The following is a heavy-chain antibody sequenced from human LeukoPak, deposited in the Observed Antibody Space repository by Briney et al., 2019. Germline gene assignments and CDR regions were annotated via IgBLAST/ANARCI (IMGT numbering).Heavy chain of an antibody. CDR1: GYTFTAYY. CDR3: AREGYDSSGYSNWFDP. V-gene: IGHV1-2*02. D-gene: IGHD3-22*01. CDR2: INPDSGGT. J-gene: IGHJ5*02. Sequence: ASVKVSCKASGYTFTAYYMHWVRQAPGQGLEWMGWINPDSGGTNYAQKFQGRVTMTRDTSISTAYMELSRLRSDDTAVYYCAREGYDSSGYSNWFDPWGQGTLVTVSS.